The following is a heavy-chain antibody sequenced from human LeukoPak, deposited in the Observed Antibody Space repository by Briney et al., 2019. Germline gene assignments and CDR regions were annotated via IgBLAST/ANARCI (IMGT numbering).Heavy chain of an antibody. V-gene: IGHV3-48*01. CDR3: ARDPGRLYFDY. D-gene: IGHD6-25*01. J-gene: IGHJ4*02. CDR2: ISSSSSTI. Sequence: PGGSLRLSCAASGFTFSSFSMNWVRQAPGKGLEWVSYISSSSSTIYYADSVKGRFTISRDNAKNSLYLQMNSLRAEDTAVYYCARDPGRLYFDYWGQGTLVTVSS. CDR1: GFTFSSFS.